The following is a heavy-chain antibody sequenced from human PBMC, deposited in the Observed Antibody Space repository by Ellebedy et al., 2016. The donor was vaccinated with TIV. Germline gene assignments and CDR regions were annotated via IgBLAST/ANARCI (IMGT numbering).Heavy chain of an antibody. CDR3: AREEITMRGDWFDP. CDR2: INPSGGST. Sequence: ASVKVSCKASGYTFTTYYMHWVRQAPGQGLEWMGIINPSGGSTSYAQKFQGRVTMTRDTSISTAYMELSRLRSDDTAVYYCAREEITMRGDWFDPWGQGTLVTVSS. J-gene: IGHJ5*02. D-gene: IGHD3-22*01. V-gene: IGHV1-46*01. CDR1: GYTFTTYY.